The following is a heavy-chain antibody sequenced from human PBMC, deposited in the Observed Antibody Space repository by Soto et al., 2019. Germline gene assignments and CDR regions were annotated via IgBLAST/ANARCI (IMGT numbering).Heavy chain of an antibody. CDR2: INPATGAA. D-gene: IGHD3-3*01. CDR1: GYPVTAYY. CDR3: ARGGGVGVAGSAAFDM. J-gene: IGHJ3*02. V-gene: IGHV1-2*02. Sequence: QLHLVQSGAVVKKPGASVTVSCSASGYPVTAYYMHWVRQAPGRGLEWMGGINPATGAAKYTQTFQGRGTMNRDTATRTVFMELSGLTSEDTAVFYCARGGGVGVAGSAAFDMWGQGTLVTVSS.